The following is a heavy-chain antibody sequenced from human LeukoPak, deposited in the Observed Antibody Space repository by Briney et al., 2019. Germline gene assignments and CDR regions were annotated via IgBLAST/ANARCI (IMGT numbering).Heavy chain of an antibody. D-gene: IGHD5-12*01. CDR1: GYTFTSYG. CDR2: ISAYNGNT. CDR3: ARGALSGYYTRSNAFDI. Sequence: ASVKVSCKASGYTFTSYGISWVRQAPGQGLEWMGWISAYNGNTNYAQKLQGRVTMTTDTSTSTAYMELRSLRSDDTAVHCCARGALSGYYTRSNAFDIWGQGTMVTVSS. J-gene: IGHJ3*02. V-gene: IGHV1-18*04.